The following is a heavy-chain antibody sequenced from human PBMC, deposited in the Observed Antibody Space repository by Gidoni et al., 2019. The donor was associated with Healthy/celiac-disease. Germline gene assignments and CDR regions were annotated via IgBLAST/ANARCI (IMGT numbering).Heavy chain of an antibody. D-gene: IGHD1-26*01. CDR2: ISGSGGST. J-gene: IGHJ3*02. CDR1: GFHFSSYA. CDR3: AKDQVVGATIPDAFDI. Sequence: EVQLLESGGGLVQPGGSLRLSCAASGFHFSSYAMSWVRQAPGKGLEWVSAISGSGGSTYYADSVKGRFTISRDNSKNTLYLQMNSLRAEDTAVYYCAKDQVVGATIPDAFDIWGQGTMVTVSS. V-gene: IGHV3-23*01.